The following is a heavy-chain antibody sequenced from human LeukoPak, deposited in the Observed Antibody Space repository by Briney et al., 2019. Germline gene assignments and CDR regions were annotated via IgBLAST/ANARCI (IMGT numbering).Heavy chain of an antibody. CDR1: GFTFSSYW. Sequence: GGSLRLPCAASGFTFSSYWMHWVRQGPGKGLVWVSRINSDGITTNYADSVKGRFTISRDNAKNTLYLQMNSLRAEDTAVYYCARGATVTTRNAFDIWGQGTMVTVSS. J-gene: IGHJ3*02. D-gene: IGHD4-17*01. V-gene: IGHV3-74*01. CDR3: ARGATVTTRNAFDI. CDR2: INSDGITT.